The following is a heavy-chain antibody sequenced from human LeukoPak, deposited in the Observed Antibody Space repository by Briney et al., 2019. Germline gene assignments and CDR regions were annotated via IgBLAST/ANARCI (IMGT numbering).Heavy chain of an antibody. J-gene: IGHJ4*02. D-gene: IGHD3-22*01. CDR3: ARGLTSTYYYDSSGYFGY. V-gene: IGHV3-21*01. CDR1: GFTFSSHS. CDR2: ISSSSSYI. Sequence: GGSLRLSCAASGFTFSSHSMNWVRQAPGKGLEWVSSISSSSSYIYYADSVKGRFTISRDNAKNSLYLQMNSLRAEDTAVYYCARGLTSTYYYDSSGYFGYWGQGTLVTVSS.